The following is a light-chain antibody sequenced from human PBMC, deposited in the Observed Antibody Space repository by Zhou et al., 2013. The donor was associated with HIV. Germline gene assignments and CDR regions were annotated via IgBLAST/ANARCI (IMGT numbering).Light chain of an antibody. Sequence: QSVLTQPPSVSGAPGQRVIISCTGNTSNIGAASDVHWYQQVLGASPKLLIYSNNNRPSGVPDRFSGSKSGTSASLVISRVQVEDEADYYCQSYDSSLSGLWVFGGGTKLTVL. J-gene: IGLJ3*02. CDR1: TSNIGAASD. CDR3: QSYDSSLSGLWV. V-gene: IGLV1-40*01. CDR2: SNN.